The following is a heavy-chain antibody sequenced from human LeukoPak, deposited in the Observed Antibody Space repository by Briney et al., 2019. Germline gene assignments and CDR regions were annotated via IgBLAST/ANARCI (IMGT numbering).Heavy chain of an antibody. D-gene: IGHD2-2*01. CDR1: GFTFSDYY. CDR3: ASREKYCSSTSCYLF. V-gene: IGHV3-11*01. J-gene: IGHJ4*02. Sequence: PGGSLRLSCAASGFTFSDYYTSWIRQAPGKGLEWVSYISSSGSTIYYADSVKGRFTISRDNAKNSLYLQMNSLRAEDMAVYYCASREKYCSSTSCYLFWGQGTLVTVSS. CDR2: ISSSGSTI.